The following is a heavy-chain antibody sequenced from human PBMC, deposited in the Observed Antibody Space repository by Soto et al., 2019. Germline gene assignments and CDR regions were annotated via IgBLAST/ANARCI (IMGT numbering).Heavy chain of an antibody. CDR2: IIPIFGTA. V-gene: IGHV1-69*13. D-gene: IGHD2-2*01. Sequence: SVKVSCKASGGTFSSYAISWVRQAPGQGLEWMGGIIPIFGTANYAQKFQGRVTITADESTSTAYMELSSLRSEDTAVYYCARSHCSSTSCYDLESPQSSSWYDWFDPWGQGTLVTVSS. CDR3: ARSHCSSTSCYDLESPQSSSWYDWFDP. CDR1: GGTFSSYA. J-gene: IGHJ5*02.